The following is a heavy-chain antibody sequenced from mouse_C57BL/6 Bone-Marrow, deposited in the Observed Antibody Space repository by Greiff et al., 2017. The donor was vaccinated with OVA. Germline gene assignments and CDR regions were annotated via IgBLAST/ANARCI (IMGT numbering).Heavy chain of an antibody. CDR1: GFSLTSYG. CDR2: IWSGGST. D-gene: IGHD1-1*01. Sequence: QVHVKQSGPGLVQPSQSLSITCTVSGFSLTSYGVHWVRQSPGKGLEWLGVIWSGGSTDYNAAFISRLSISKDNSKSQVFFKMNSLQADDTAIYYCARSYYYGSSPGYFDVWGTGTTVTVSS. V-gene: IGHV2-2*01. CDR3: ARSYYYGSSPGYFDV. J-gene: IGHJ1*03.